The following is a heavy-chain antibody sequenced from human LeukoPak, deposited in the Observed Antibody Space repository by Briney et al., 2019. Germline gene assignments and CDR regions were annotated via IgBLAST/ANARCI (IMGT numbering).Heavy chain of an antibody. CDR2: ISYDGSNK. D-gene: IGHD6-19*01. CDR3: ARGNIAVAVPSKPDY. V-gene: IGHV3-30-3*01. J-gene: IGHJ4*02. CDR1: GFTFSSYA. Sequence: SGGSLRLSCAASGFTFSSYAMHWVRQAPGKGLEWVAVISYDGSNKYYAASVKGRFTISRDNSKNTLYLQMNSLRAEDTAVYYCARGNIAVAVPSKPDYGGQGTLATVSS.